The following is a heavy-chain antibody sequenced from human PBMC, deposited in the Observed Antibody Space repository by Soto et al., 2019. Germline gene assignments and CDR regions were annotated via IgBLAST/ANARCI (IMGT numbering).Heavy chain of an antibody. CDR2: IYYSGST. CDR1: GGSISSGGYY. V-gene: IGHV4-31*03. D-gene: IGHD2-15*01. CDR3: AREWSCSGGSCYSPNWFDP. Sequence: SETLSLTCTVSGGSISSGGYYWSWIRQHPGKGLEWIGYIYYSGSTYYNPSLKSRVTISVDTSKNQFSLKLSSVTAADTAVYYCAREWSCSGGSCYSPNWFDPWGQGTLVTVSS. J-gene: IGHJ5*02.